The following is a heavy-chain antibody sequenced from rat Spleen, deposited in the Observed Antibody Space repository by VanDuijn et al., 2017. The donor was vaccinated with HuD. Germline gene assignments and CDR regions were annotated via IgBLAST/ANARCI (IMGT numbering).Heavy chain of an antibody. CDR1: GFSLPSYH. J-gene: IGHJ4*01. V-gene: IGHV2-15*01. D-gene: IGHD4-3*01. Sequence: QVQLKESGPGVVQPSQTLSLTCTVSGFSLPSYHVSWVRQPPGKSLVWMGTIWAGGSTDYNSALKSRLSISRDTSKSQVFLKMNSLQTDDTGTYYCTRDNSGYRVMDAWGQGASVTVSS. CDR3: TRDNSGYRVMDA. CDR2: IWAGGST.